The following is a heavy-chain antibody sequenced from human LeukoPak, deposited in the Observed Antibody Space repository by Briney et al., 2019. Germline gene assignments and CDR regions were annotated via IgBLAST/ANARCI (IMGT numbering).Heavy chain of an antibody. CDR1: GFAFSNYA. V-gene: IGHV3-64D*06. J-gene: IGHJ4*02. CDR2: ITSNGDTI. Sequence: GGSLRLSCSASGFAFSNYAIHWVRHAPGKGPESVSAITSNGDTIYYADPVKGRFTISRDNSKDTLYPQMSSLRAEDTAVYYCVKDLYGSGDYWGQGTLVTVSS. D-gene: IGHD3-10*01. CDR3: VKDLYGSGDY.